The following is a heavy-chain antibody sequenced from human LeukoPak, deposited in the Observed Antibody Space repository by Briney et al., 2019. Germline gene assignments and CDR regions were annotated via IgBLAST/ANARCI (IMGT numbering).Heavy chain of an antibody. CDR2: IHPNSGGI. Sequence: ASVKVSCKASGYTCTDYYMNWVRQAPGQGLEWMGWIHPNSGGIKYAQEFQGRVTMTRDTSISTAYMELSGLTSDDTAVYYCGRKLANRKTSEFDYWGQGTLVTVSS. D-gene: IGHD1-14*01. CDR1: GYTCTDYY. J-gene: IGHJ4*02. V-gene: IGHV1-2*02. CDR3: GRKLANRKTSEFDY.